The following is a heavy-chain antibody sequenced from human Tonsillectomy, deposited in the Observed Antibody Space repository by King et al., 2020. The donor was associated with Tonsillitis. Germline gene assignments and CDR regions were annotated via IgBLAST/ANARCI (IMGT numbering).Heavy chain of an antibody. D-gene: IGHD5-18*01. J-gene: IGHJ4*02. CDR3: ARGATDTVDTAMVVFDY. CDR2: IWYDGSNE. CDR1: GFTFSNFG. V-gene: IGHV3-33*08. Sequence: VQLVESGGGVVQPGRSLNLSCAASGFTFSNFGIHWVRQAQGKGLEWVAVIWYDGSNEYYAASVKGRFTVSRDNSKDTVYLQMNSLRAEDTAIYYCARGATDTVDTAMVVFDYWGQGTLVTVSS.